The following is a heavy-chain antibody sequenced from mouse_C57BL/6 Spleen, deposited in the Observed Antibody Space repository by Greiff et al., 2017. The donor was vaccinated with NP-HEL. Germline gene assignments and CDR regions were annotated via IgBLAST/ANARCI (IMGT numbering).Heavy chain of an antibody. J-gene: IGHJ3*01. Sequence: EVQLQQSGPELVKPGASVKISCKASGYTFTDYYMNWVKQSHGKSLEWIGDINPNNGGTSYNQKFKGKATLTVDKSSSTAYMELRSLTSEDSAVYYCANDYDEGAWFAYWGQGTLVTVSA. CDR3: ANDYDEGAWFAY. CDR1: GYTFTDYY. CDR2: INPNNGGT. V-gene: IGHV1-26*01. D-gene: IGHD2-4*01.